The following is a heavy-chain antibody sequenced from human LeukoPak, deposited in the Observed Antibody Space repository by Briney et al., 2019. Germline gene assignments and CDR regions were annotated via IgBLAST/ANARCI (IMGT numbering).Heavy chain of an antibody. CDR1: GFIFTNYF. D-gene: IGHD3-10*01. J-gene: IGHJ3*02. CDR3: AKDRGKLSNAFDI. Sequence: GGSLRLSCAASGFIFTNYFMSWVRQAPGKGLEWVASIKHDGSEKYYVDSVRGRFTISRDNTMNSLYLQMSSLRAEDTAVYYCAKDRGKLSNAFDIWGQGTMVTVSS. CDR2: IKHDGSEK. V-gene: IGHV3-7*03.